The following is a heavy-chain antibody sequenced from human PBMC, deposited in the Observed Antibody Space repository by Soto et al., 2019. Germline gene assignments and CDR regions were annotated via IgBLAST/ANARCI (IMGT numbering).Heavy chain of an antibody. V-gene: IGHV1-8*01. Sequence: GASVKVSCTASGFTFTSYDINWVRQATGQGLEWMGWMNPNSGNTGYAQKFQGRVTMTRNTSISTAYMELSSLRSEDTAVYYCARGGMVYAINYYYGMDVWGQGTTVTVSS. J-gene: IGHJ6*02. CDR3: ARGGMVYAINYYYGMDV. D-gene: IGHD2-8*01. CDR1: GFTFTSYD. CDR2: MNPNSGNT.